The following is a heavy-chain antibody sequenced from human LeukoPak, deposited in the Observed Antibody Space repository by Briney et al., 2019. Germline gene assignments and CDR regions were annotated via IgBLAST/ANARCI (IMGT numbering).Heavy chain of an antibody. Sequence: GGSLRLSCAASGSTFSDYYMSWIRQAPGKGLEWVSYISSSGSTIYYADSVKGRFTISRDNAKNSLYLQMNSLRAEDTAVYYCARGRKYYYYYYGMDVWGQGTMVTVSS. CDR1: GSTFSDYY. V-gene: IGHV3-11*01. CDR3: ARGRKYYYYYYGMDV. CDR2: ISSSGSTI. J-gene: IGHJ6*02.